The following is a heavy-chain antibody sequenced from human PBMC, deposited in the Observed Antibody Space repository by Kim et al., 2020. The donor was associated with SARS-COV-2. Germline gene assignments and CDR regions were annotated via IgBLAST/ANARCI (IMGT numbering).Heavy chain of an antibody. D-gene: IGHD6-13*01. J-gene: IGHJ5*02. CDR2: INHSGST. CDR3: ARELTRYSSSWYCFDP. CDR1: GAFSGYS. V-gene: IGHV4-34*01. Sequence: GAFSGYSWGWIRQPPGKGLEWIGEINHSGSTNYNPSLKSRVTISVDTSKNQFSLKLSSVTAADTAVYYCARELTRYSSSWYCFDPWGQGTLAT.